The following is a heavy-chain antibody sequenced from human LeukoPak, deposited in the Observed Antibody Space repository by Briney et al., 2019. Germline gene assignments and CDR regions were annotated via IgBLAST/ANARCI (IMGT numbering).Heavy chain of an antibody. V-gene: IGHV4-34*01. D-gene: IGHD3-22*01. CDR1: GGSFSGYY. Sequence: SETLSLTCAAYGGSFSGYYWSWIRQPPGKGLEWIREINHSGSTNYNPSLKSRVTISVDTSKNQFSLKLSSVTAADTAVYYCARGGSSGYYGGAFDIWGQGTMVTVSS. CDR3: ARGGSSGYYGGAFDI. CDR2: INHSGST. J-gene: IGHJ3*02.